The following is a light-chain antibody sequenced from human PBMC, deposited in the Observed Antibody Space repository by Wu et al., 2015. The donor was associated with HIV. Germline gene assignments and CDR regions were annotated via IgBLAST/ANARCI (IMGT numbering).Light chain of an antibody. CDR2: AAS. CDR3: QQTYSTPKT. CDR1: QSISSD. Sequence: DIQMTQSPFSLSASVGDRVTITCRASQSISSDLKWYQQKPGAAPQLLTYAASSLQSGVPSRFSGSGSGTDFTLTISSLQPEDFATYYCQQTYSTPKTFGQGTKVEIK. V-gene: IGKV1-39*01. J-gene: IGKJ1*01.